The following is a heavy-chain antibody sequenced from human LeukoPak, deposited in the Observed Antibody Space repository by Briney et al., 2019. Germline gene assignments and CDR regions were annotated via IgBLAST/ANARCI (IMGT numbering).Heavy chain of an antibody. D-gene: IGHD3-22*01. CDR3: ARDANYYDSRGENYFNC. CDR2: IKRDGSDT. Sequence: GGSLRLSCAASGITFRSYWMSWVRQAPGKGLEWVANIKRDGSDTYYVDSVKGRFTISRDNAKNSLYLQLNSLRVEDTAVYYCARDANYYDSRGENYFNCWGQGTLVTVSS. V-gene: IGHV3-7*01. CDR1: GITFRSYW. J-gene: IGHJ4*02.